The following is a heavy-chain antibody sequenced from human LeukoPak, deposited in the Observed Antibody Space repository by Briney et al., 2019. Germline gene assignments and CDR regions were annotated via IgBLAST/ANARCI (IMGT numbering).Heavy chain of an antibody. D-gene: IGHD2-2*01. Sequence: GGSLRLSCVASGFTFSSYGMHWVRQAPGKGLEWVAVIWYDGSNKYYADSVKGRFTISRDNSKNTLYLQMNSLRAEDTAVYYCAKGEIVVVPAAMDYWGQGTLVTVSS. CDR2: IWYDGSNK. CDR3: AKGEIVVVPAAMDY. J-gene: IGHJ4*02. V-gene: IGHV3-33*06. CDR1: GFTFSSYG.